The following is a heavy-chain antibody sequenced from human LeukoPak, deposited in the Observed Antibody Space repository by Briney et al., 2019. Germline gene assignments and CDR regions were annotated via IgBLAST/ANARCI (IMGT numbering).Heavy chain of an antibody. V-gene: IGHV3-30*03. CDR2: ISYDGSNK. CDR1: GFTFNNYG. Sequence: GGSLRLSCAASGFTFNNYGMHWVRQAPGKGLEWVAVISYDGSNKYYADSVKGRFTISRDNSKNTLYLQMNSLRAEDTAVYYCARDWLGYFDYWGQGTLVTVSS. D-gene: IGHD3-10*01. CDR3: ARDWLGYFDY. J-gene: IGHJ4*02.